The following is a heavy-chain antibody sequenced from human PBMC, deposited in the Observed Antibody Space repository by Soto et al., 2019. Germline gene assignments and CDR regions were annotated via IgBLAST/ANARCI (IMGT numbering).Heavy chain of an antibody. J-gene: IGHJ6*02. CDR3: ARDDTSYDFWSGYYPREDYGMDG. D-gene: IGHD3-3*01. V-gene: IGHV4-61*01. Sequence: SETLSLTCTVSGGSVSIGSYYLRWIRQPPGKGLEWIGYIYYSGSTNYNPSLKSRVTISVDTSKNQFSLKLSSVTAADTAVYYCARDDTSYDFWSGYYPREDYGMDGWGQGTXVTVSS. CDR1: GGSVSIGSYY. CDR2: IYYSGST.